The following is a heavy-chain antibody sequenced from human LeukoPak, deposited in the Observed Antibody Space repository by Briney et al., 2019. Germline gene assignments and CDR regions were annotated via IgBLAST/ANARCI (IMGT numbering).Heavy chain of an antibody. J-gene: IGHJ4*02. CDR3: ARERGSGYFDY. Sequence: GGSLRLSCAASGFTFSDYYMSWIRQAPGKGLEWVSYISSSGTTIFYADSVKGRFTISRDNAKNSLYLQMNSLRAEDTALYYCARERGSGYFDYWGQGTLVTVSS. CDR1: GFTFSDYY. V-gene: IGHV3-11*01. CDR2: ISSSGTTI. D-gene: IGHD1-26*01.